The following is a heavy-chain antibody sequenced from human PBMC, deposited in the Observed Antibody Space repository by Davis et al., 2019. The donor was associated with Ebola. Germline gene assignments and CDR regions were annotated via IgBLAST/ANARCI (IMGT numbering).Heavy chain of an antibody. Sequence: ASVKVSCKASGYTFTGHYMHCLRHAPGQGLVWMGWTNPNDGGTSYAQKFQGRVTMTRDTSISTAYMELSSLRSDDTARYYCARDHVGGTRDNYLDYWGQGTLSTVSS. J-gene: IGHJ4*02. CDR2: TNPNDGGT. D-gene: IGHD1-26*01. CDR1: GYTFTGHY. CDR3: ARDHVGGTRDNYLDY. V-gene: IGHV1-2*02.